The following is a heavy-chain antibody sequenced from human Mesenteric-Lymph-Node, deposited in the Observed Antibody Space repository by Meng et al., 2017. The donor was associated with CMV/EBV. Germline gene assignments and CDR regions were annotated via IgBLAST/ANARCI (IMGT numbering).Heavy chain of an antibody. CDR1: GGSFSGYY. V-gene: IGHV4-34*01. CDR2: INHSGVP. CDR3: ARGSDIPVNNY. Sequence: QVQLQAWGAGLFKPSETLSLTCAVYGGSFSGYYWSWIRQPPGKGLEWIGEINHSGVPNYNPSLKSRVTISLDRSKNQFSLKLSSVTAEDTAVYYCARGSDIPVNNYWGQGTLVTVSS. J-gene: IGHJ4*02. D-gene: IGHD2-15*01.